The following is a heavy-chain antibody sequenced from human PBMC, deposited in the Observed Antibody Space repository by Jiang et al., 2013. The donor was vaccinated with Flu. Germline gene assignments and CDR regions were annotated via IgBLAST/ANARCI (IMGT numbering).Heavy chain of an antibody. J-gene: IGHJ4*02. CDR1: GFSLEVGGVG. V-gene: IGHV2-5*05. CDR3: AHRLHDYDNIGYPFDF. D-gene: IGHD3-22*01. Sequence: KPTQTLTLTCTFSGFSLEVGGVGVGWLRQPPGKALEWLAVIYWDGDKHYGPSLRNRVTITKDTTKNQVFLTMTNMGPADTATYYCAHRLHDYDNIGYPFDFWGQGILVAVSS. CDR2: IYWDGDK.